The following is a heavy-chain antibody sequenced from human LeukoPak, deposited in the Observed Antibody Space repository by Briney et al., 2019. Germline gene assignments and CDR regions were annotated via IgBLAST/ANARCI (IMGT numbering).Heavy chain of an antibody. Sequence: GGSLRLSCAASGFTFSSYSMSWVRQAPGKGLEWVSSISSSSSYIYYADSVKGRFTISRDNAKNSLYLQMNSLRAEDTAVYYCARDSSGWYRADYWGQGTLVTVSS. CDR3: ARDSSGWYRADY. CDR1: GFTFSSYS. D-gene: IGHD6-19*01. CDR2: ISSSSSYI. J-gene: IGHJ4*02. V-gene: IGHV3-21*01.